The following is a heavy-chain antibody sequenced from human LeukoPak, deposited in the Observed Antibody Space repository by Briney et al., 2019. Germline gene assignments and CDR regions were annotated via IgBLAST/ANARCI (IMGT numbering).Heavy chain of an antibody. D-gene: IGHD3-10*01. CDR3: ARVFGETNCPLDY. V-gene: IGHV4-34*01. CDR2: INHSGST. Sequence: SETLSLTCAVYGGSFSGYYWSWIRQPPGKGLEWIGEINHSGSTNYNPSLKSRVTISVDTSKNQFSLKLSSVTAADTAVYYCARVFGETNCPLDYWGQGTLVTVSS. J-gene: IGHJ4*02. CDR1: GGSFSGYY.